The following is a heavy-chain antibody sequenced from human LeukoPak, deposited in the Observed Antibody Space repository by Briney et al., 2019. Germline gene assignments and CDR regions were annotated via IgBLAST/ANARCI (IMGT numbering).Heavy chain of an antibody. CDR2: IYYSGST. D-gene: IGHD2-15*01. V-gene: IGHV4-31*03. J-gene: IGHJ5*02. Sequence: AQTLSLTCTVSGGSISSGGYYWSWIRQNPGKGLEWIGYIYYSGSTYYNPSLKSRVTISVDTSKNQFSLKLSSVTAADTAVYYCARAESGAPRGFDPWGQGTLVTVSP. CDR3: ARAESGAPRGFDP. CDR1: GGSISSGGYY.